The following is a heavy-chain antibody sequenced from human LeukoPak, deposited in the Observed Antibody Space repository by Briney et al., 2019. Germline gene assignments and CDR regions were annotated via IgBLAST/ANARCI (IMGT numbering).Heavy chain of an antibody. Sequence: PGGSLRLSCAVSGLTFSSYWMHWVRQVPGKGLVWVSRINSDGSSTNYADSVKGRFTISRDNAKNTLYLQMNSLKTDDTAVYYCTTILVGATGIWFDPWGQGTLVTVSS. V-gene: IGHV3-74*01. CDR2: INSDGSST. D-gene: IGHD1-26*01. J-gene: IGHJ5*02. CDR1: GLTFSSYW. CDR3: TTILVGATGIWFDP.